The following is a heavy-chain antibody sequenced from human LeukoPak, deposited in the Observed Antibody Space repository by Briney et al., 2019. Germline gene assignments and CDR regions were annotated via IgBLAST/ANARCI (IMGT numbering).Heavy chain of an antibody. Sequence: PGGSLRLSCAASGSIFSSYSMNWVRQAPGKGLEWVSYISSSSSSIYYAYAVKGRFTISRDNAKNSLYPQMDSLRPEDTAVYCCAKDPRTGAVSGIFYFDYWGQGTLLTVSS. CDR2: ISSSSSSI. D-gene: IGHD6-19*01. J-gene: IGHJ4*02. V-gene: IGHV3-48*01. CDR1: GSIFSSYS. CDR3: AKDPRTGAVSGIFYFDY.